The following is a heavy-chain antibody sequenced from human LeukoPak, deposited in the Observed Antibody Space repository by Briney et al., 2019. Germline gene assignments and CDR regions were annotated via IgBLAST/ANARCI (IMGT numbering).Heavy chain of an antibody. D-gene: IGHD3-16*01. CDR2: IYYSGST. V-gene: IGHV4-59*01. CDR1: GGSISSYY. CDR3: ARVGVTHYYYYGMDV. J-gene: IGHJ6*02. Sequence: PSETLSLTCTVSGGSISSYYWSWIRQPPGKGLEWIGYIYYSGSTNYNPSLKSRVTISVDTSKNQFSLKLSSVTAADTAVYYCARVGVTHYYYYGMDVWGHGTTVTVSS.